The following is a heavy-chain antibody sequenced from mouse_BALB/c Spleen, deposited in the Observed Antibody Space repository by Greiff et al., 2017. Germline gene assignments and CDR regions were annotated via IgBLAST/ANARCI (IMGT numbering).Heavy chain of an antibody. CDR1: GYTFTSYW. CDR3: ARFYYGSSLSMDY. D-gene: IGHD1-1*01. V-gene: IGHV1-7*01. Sequence: QVQLQQSGAELAKPGASVKMSCKASGYTFTSYWMHWVKQRPGQGLEWIGYINPSTGYTEYNQKFKDKATLTADKSSSTAYMQLSSLTSEDSAVYYCARFYYGSSLSMDYWGQGTSVTVSS. J-gene: IGHJ4*01. CDR2: INPSTGYT.